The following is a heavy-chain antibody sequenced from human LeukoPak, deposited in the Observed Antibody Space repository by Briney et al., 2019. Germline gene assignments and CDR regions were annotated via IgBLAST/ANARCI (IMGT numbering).Heavy chain of an antibody. CDR1: GGSISSGGYY. J-gene: IGHJ3*02. CDR3: ARDGQDYSSGWYGKGAFDI. CDR2: IYHSGST. V-gene: IGHV4-30-2*01. D-gene: IGHD6-19*01. Sequence: KPSQTLSLTCTVSGGSISSGGYYWSWIRQPPGKGLEWIGYIYHSGSTYYNPSLKSRVTISVDRSKNQFSLKLSSVTAADTAVYYCARDGQDYSSGWYGKGAFDIWGQGTMVTVSS.